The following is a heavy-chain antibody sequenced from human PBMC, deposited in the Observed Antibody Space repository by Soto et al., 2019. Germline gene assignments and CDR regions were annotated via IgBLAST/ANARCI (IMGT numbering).Heavy chain of an antibody. CDR3: ARAVFRGDSSGYYPPFGMDV. Sequence: SVKVSCKASGGTFSSYAISWVRQAPGQGLEWMGGIIPIFGTANYAQRFQGRVTITADKSTSTAYMELSSLRSEDTAVYYCARAVFRGDSSGYYPPFGMDVWGQGTTVTVSS. D-gene: IGHD3-22*01. CDR2: IIPIFGTA. CDR1: GGTFSSYA. V-gene: IGHV1-69*06. J-gene: IGHJ6*02.